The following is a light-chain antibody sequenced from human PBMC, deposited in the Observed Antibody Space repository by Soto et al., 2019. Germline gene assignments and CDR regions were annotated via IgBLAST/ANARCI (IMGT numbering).Light chain of an antibody. J-gene: IGKJ5*01. Sequence: DIVMTQSPDSLAVSLGERATINCKSSQSVLNSYFNKNYLVWYQQKPGQPPKMLIYWASTRESGVPDRFSGSGSRTDFTLTISSLQAEDVALYYCQQYYSAPITFGQGTRLEIK. V-gene: IGKV4-1*01. CDR2: WAS. CDR3: QQYYSAPIT. CDR1: QSVLNSYFNKNY.